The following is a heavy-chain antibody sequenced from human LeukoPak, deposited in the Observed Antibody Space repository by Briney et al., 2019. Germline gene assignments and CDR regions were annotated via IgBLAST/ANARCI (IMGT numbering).Heavy chain of an antibody. CDR3: ARLGENGLLTGYFYP. Sequence: ASVKVSCKASGCTFNDYYMHWVRQAPGQGLEWMGRINPDSGGTDYAQKFQGRVTMTRDTSITTAYMDLDRLRSDDTAVYYCARLGENGLLTGYFYPWGQGTLVTVSS. CDR2: INPDSGGT. J-gene: IGHJ5*02. CDR1: GCTFNDYY. V-gene: IGHV1-2*02. D-gene: IGHD3-9*01.